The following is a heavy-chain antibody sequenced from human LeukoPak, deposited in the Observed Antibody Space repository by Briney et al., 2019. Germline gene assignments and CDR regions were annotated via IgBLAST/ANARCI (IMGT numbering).Heavy chain of an antibody. CDR3: ARGYSNDFYGFDH. J-gene: IGHJ4*02. D-gene: IGHD5-12*01. Sequence: ASVKVSCKASGDTFSKYRTSWVRQAPGQGLEWMGGITPLSGTTHYSQKFQGRVTIIADKSTSTGYTEVSSLTSDDTAMYYCARGYSNDFYGFDHWGQGTLVTVSS. V-gene: IGHV1-69*06. CDR1: GDTFSKYR. CDR2: ITPLSGTT.